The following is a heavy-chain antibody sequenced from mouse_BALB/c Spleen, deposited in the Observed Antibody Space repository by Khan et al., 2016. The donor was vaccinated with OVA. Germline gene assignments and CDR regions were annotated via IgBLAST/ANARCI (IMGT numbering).Heavy chain of an antibody. V-gene: IGHV1-7*01. CDR2: INPSTGYT. Sequence: QVQLQQSGAELAKPGASVKMSCKASGYTFTSYWMHWVKQRPGQGLEWIGYINPSTGYTEYNQKFKDKATLTAAKSSSTVYMQLNSLTSEDSAIYYCARGGYGSFACWGQGTLVTVSA. J-gene: IGHJ3*01. CDR1: GYTFTSYW. D-gene: IGHD2-2*01. CDR3: ARGGYGSFAC.